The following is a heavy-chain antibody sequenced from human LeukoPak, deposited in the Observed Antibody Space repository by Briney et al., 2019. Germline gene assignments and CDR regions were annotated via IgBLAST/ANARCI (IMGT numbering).Heavy chain of an antibody. CDR3: AKSAPGDYYLSDF. J-gene: IGHJ4*02. Sequence: GGSLRLSCAASGXTFSGYGMHWVRQAPGKGLEWVAIISYDGNNKYYADSVKGRFTISRDNSKSTLYLQMNSLRAEDTAVYYCAKSAPGDYYLSDFWGQGTLVTVSS. V-gene: IGHV3-30*18. D-gene: IGHD4-17*01. CDR2: ISYDGNNK. CDR1: GXTFSGYG.